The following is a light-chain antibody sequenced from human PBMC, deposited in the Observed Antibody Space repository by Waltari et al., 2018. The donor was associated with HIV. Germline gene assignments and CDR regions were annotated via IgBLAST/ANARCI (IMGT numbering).Light chain of an antibody. CDR3: VLYMGSGIWV. V-gene: IGLV8-61*01. CDR2: NTN. CDR1: YGSVPTRYY. Sequence: QTVVTQEPSLSVSPGGTVTLTCGLIYGSVPTRYYPSWYQQTPGQAPRTLIYNTNIRSSGVSDRFSGSILGNKAALTITGTQADDECDYYCVLYMGSGIWVFGGGTKLTVL. J-gene: IGLJ3*02.